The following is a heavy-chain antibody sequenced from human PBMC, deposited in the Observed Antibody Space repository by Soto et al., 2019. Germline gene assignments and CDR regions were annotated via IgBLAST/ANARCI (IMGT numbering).Heavy chain of an antibody. CDR3: ARRGNGYDLWCCYYQGCDY. J-gene: IGHJ4*02. D-gene: IGHD3-3*01. Sequence: EVQLVESGGGLVQPGGSLRLSCAASGFTFSSYWMSWVRQAPGKGLEWVANIKQDGSEKYYVDSVKGRFTISRDNPKNSLYLQMNTVRDEDTAVYYCARRGNGYDLWCCYYQGCDYWGQGTLVTVSS. V-gene: IGHV3-7*01. CDR2: IKQDGSEK. CDR1: GFTFSSYW.